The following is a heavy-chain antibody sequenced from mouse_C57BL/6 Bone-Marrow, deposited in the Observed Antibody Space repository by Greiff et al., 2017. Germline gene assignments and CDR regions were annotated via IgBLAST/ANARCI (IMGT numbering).Heavy chain of an antibody. Sequence: EVMLVESGGDLVKPGGSLKLSCAASGFTFSSYGMSWVRQTPDKRLEWVATISSGGSYTYYPDSVKGRFTISRDNAKNTLYLQMSSLKSEDTAMYYCARVMDYWGQGTSVTVSS. CDR1: GFTFSSYG. CDR2: ISSGGSYT. J-gene: IGHJ4*01. CDR3: ARVMDY. V-gene: IGHV5-6*02.